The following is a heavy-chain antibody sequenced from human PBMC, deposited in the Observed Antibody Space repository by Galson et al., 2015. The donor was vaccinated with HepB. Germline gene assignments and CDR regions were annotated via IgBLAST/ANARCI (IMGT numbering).Heavy chain of an antibody. D-gene: IGHD3-10*01. CDR3: ARHYGSGSYHFDY. J-gene: IGHJ4*02. Sequence: SVKVSCKASGYTFTTYGIAWVRQAPGQGLEWMGWISAYNGNTNYAQKLQGRVTMTTDKSTSTAYMELSSLRSEDTAVYYCARHYGSGSYHFDYWGQGTLVTVSS. CDR2: ISAYNGNT. V-gene: IGHV1-18*01. CDR1: GYTFTTYG.